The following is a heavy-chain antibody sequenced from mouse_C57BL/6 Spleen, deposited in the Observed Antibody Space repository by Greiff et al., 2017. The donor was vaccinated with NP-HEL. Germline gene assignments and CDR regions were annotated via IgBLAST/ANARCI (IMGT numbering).Heavy chain of an antibody. CDR1: GFTFSSYG. CDR2: ISSGGSYT. CDR3: ARQGVYYGNYVWFAY. J-gene: IGHJ3*01. V-gene: IGHV5-6*01. Sequence: EVKLMESGGDLVKPGGSLKLSCAASGFTFSSYGMSWVRQTPDKRLEWVATISSGGSYTYYPDSVKGRFTISRDNAKNTLYLQMSSLKSEDTAMYYCARQGVYYGNYVWFAYWGQGTLVTVSA. D-gene: IGHD2-1*01.